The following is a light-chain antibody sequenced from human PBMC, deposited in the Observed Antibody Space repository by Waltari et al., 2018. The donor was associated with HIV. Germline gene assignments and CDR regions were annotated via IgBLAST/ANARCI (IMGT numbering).Light chain of an antibody. CDR1: QSVSSY. CDR2: VAS. V-gene: IGKV3-11*01. J-gene: IGKJ5*01. CDR3: HQRSNWPIT. Sequence: EIVLTQSPATLSLSPGERATLSCRASQSVSSYLAWYHQKPGQAPRLLIYVASSRATGIPARFSGSGSGTDFTLTISSLEPGDFGVYYCHQRSNWPITFGQGTRLEIK.